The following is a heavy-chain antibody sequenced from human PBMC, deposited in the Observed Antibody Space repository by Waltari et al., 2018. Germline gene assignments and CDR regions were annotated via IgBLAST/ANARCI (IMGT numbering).Heavy chain of an antibody. CDR1: GVAFSKYW. V-gene: IGHV3-7*01. D-gene: IGHD4-17*01. Sequence: EVQLVESGGGSVQPGGSLRLACAASGVAFSKYWMNWVRQAPGKGLEWVANIKQDGSEKNYVDSVEGRFSISRDNAQNSLYLQMNSLRAEDTAIYYCVTGLTTVTAKDYFDHWGQGALVTVS. J-gene: IGHJ4*02. CDR3: VTGLTTVTAKDYFDH. CDR2: IKQDGSEK.